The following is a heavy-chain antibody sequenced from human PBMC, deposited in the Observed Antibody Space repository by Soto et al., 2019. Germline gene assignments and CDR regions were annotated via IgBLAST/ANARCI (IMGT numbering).Heavy chain of an antibody. D-gene: IGHD1-26*01. Sequence: ASVKVSCKASGGTFSSYAISWVRQAPGQGLEWMGGIIPIFGTANYAQKFQGRVTITADESTSTAYMELSSLRSEDTAVYYCARAPQSYSGTLTWYFDYWGQGTLVTVSS. J-gene: IGHJ4*02. CDR2: IIPIFGTA. CDR1: GGTFSSYA. CDR3: ARAPQSYSGTLTWYFDY. V-gene: IGHV1-69*13.